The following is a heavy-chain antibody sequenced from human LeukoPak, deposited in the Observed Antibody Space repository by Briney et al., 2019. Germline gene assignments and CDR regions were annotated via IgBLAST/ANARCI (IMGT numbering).Heavy chain of an antibody. CDR2: IYYGGNI. Sequence: SETLSLTCTMSSGSISGYYWNWIRQPPEKGVEWIGLIYYGGNIAYNTSLKSRVTISVDTSKTQLSRKLTSVTPAATAVYYLRGASGDYSPIDHWGQGTLVTVSS. CDR1: SGSISGYY. CDR3: RGASGDYSPIDH. D-gene: IGHD4-17*01. J-gene: IGHJ4*02. V-gene: IGHV4-59*01.